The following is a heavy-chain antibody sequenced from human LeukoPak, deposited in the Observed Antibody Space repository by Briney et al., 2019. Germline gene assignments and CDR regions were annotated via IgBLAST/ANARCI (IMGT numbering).Heavy chain of an antibody. Sequence: GGSLRLSCAASGLTFSRYSMTWVRQAPGKGLEWVSFISSSRSTTYYADSVKGRCTISRDNGKNSMYLQMHSLRAEDTAVYYCVRAEVGTTLKYYYYYMDVWGKGTTVTVSS. CDR3: VRAEVGTTLKYYYYYMDV. CDR2: ISSSRSTT. V-gene: IGHV3-48*01. D-gene: IGHD1-26*01. J-gene: IGHJ6*03. CDR1: GLTFSRYS.